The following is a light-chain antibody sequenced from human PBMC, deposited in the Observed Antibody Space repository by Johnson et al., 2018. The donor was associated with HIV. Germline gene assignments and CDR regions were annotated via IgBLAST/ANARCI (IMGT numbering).Light chain of an antibody. CDR2: END. CDR3: ATWDNSLSSGGV. CDR1: SSNIGNNY. V-gene: IGLV1-51*02. Sequence: QSVLTQPPSVSAAPGQKVTISCSGSSSNIGNNYVSWYRHLPGTAPKLLIYENDKRPSGIPDRFSGSKSGTSATLGITGLQTGDEADYYCATWDNSLSSGGVFGTGTKFTVL. J-gene: IGLJ1*01.